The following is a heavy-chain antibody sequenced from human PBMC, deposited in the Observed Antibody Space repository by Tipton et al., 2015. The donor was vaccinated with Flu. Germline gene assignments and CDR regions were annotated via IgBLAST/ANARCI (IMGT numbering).Heavy chain of an antibody. V-gene: IGHV3-7*01. D-gene: IGHD1-1*01. Sequence: SLRLSCAASGFTFSTYWMDWVRQAPGKGLEWVANINQDGSETYYLGSVKGRFTISRDNAKNSLYLQMNNLRADGTAVYYCSRSLESWGQGTLVTVSS. J-gene: IGHJ5*02. CDR1: GFTFSTYW. CDR2: INQDGSET. CDR3: SRSLES.